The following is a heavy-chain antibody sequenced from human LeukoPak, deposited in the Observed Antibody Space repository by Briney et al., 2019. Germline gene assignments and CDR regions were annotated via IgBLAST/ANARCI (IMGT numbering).Heavy chain of an antibody. D-gene: IGHD6-13*01. Sequence: GGSLRLSCAASGFTFSSYAMSWVRQAPGKGLEWVSAISGSGGSTCYADSVKGRFTISRDNSKNTLYLQMNSLRAEDTAVYYCAKYSDPQRLVLGENYFDYWGQGTLVTVSS. J-gene: IGHJ4*02. CDR1: GFTFSSYA. V-gene: IGHV3-23*01. CDR3: AKYSDPQRLVLGENYFDY. CDR2: ISGSGGST.